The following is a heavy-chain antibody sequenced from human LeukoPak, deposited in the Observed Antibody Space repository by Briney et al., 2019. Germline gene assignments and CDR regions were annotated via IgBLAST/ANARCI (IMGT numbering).Heavy chain of an antibody. CDR3: ARDPIGAYYYMDV. J-gene: IGHJ6*03. CDR2: INPNSGGT. CDR1: GYTFTGYY. D-gene: IGHD3-16*01. V-gene: IGHV1-2*02. Sequence: ASVKVSCKASGYTFTGYYMHWVRQAPGQGLEWMGWINPNSGGTNYAQKFQGRVTMTRDTSISTAYMELSRLRSDDTAVYYCARDPIGAYYYMDVWGKGTTVTISS.